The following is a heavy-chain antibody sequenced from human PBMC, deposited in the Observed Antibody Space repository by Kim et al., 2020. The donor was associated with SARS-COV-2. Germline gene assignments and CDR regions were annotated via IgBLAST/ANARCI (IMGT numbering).Heavy chain of an antibody. CDR2: ISSSSSTI. Sequence: GGSLILSCAASGFTFSSYSMNWVRQAPGKGLEWVSYISSSSSTIYYADSVKGRLTISRDNAKKSLYLQMNSLRAEDTAVDYCARDLAERWIQRWSGDAFDIWGQGTMVTVSS. D-gene: IGHD5-18*01. CDR3: ARDLAERWIQRWSGDAFDI. CDR1: GFTFSSYS. V-gene: IGHV3-48*04. J-gene: IGHJ3*02.